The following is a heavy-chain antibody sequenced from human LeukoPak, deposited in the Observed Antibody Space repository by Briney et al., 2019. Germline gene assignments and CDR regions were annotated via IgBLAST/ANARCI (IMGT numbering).Heavy chain of an antibody. D-gene: IGHD3-22*01. CDR2: ISAYNGNT. J-gene: IGHJ4*02. CDR1: GYTFTSYG. Sequence: ASVKVSCKASGYTFTSYGISWVRQAPGQGLEWMGWISAYNGNTNYAQKFQGRVTITADESTSTAYMELSSLRSEDTAVYYCASYYYDRGGYFDYWGQGTLVTVSS. CDR3: ASYYYDRGGYFDY. V-gene: IGHV1-18*01.